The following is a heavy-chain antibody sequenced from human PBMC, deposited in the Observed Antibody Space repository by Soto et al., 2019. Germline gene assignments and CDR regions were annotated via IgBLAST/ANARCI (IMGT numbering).Heavy chain of an antibody. V-gene: IGHV3-15*07. D-gene: IGHD2-15*01. CDR1: GFSFSNAW. CDR3: TTGSVEGV. CDR2: IKRKIDGEAT. J-gene: IGHJ6*02. Sequence: EVQLVASGGGLVKPGGSLRLSCAGSGFSFSNAWMNWVRQAPGKGLEWVGRIKRKIDGEATDYAAPVKGRFTVSRDDSKSALYLHMNSLKGDDTAVYYCTTGSVEGVWGQGTTVTVSS.